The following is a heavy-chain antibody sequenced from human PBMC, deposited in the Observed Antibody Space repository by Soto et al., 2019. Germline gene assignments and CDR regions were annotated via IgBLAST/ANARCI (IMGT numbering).Heavy chain of an antibody. CDR2: VHHSWGS. CDR3: ARQGFGPLHGLVDV. D-gene: IGHD3-10*01. CDR1: GGSXSSYY. Sequence: SETLSLTCTVSGGSXSSYYWSWFRQSPGKRMEWIGYVHHSWGSSYNPSLQSRVAISLDTSKSQFSLKVTSVTATDTAVYYCARQGFGPLHGLVDVWGQGTTVTVSS. V-gene: IGHV4-59*08. J-gene: IGHJ6*02.